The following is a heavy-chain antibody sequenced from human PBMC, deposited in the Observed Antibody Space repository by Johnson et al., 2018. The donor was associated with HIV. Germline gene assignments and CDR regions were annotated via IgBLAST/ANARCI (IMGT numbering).Heavy chain of an antibody. J-gene: IGHJ3*02. CDR2: ISYDGSNK. V-gene: IGHV3-30-3*02. CDR3: AQEGPLTVTTVMDAFDI. Sequence: QVQLVESGGGVVQPGRSLRLSCAASGFTFSSYAMHWVRQAPGKGLEWVAVISYDGSNKYYADSVKGRFTISRDNSKNTLYLQMNSLRAEDPAVYYCAQEGPLTVTTVMDAFDIWGQGTMVTVSS. D-gene: IGHD4-17*01. CDR1: GFTFSSYA.